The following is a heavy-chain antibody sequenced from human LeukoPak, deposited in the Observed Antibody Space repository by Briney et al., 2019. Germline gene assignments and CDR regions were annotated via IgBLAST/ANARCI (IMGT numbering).Heavy chain of an antibody. Sequence: GGSLRLSCAASGFTFSSYWMNWVRQAPGKGLVWFSRIKPDGSSMSYADSVQGRFTISRDNAKNTLYLQMNSLRAEDTAVYYCATLYGGSTDYWGQGTLVTVSS. CDR3: ATLYGGSTDY. CDR1: GFTFSSYW. CDR2: IKPDGSSM. V-gene: IGHV3-74*01. J-gene: IGHJ4*02. D-gene: IGHD5-12*01.